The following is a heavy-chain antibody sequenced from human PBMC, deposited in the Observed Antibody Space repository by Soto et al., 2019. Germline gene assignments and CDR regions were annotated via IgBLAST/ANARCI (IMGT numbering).Heavy chain of an antibody. Sequence: QAQLQESGPGLVKPSQTLSLTCTVSGDSISSGGYYWSWIRQHPGKGLEGIGYIYYSGSTFYNPSRKSRVTISVDTSKNQFSLKLSSVTAADTAVYYCAASCVCCGGFNYYGMDVWGQGTTVTVSS. CDR2: IYYSGST. CDR1: GDSISSGGYY. V-gene: IGHV4-31*03. D-gene: IGHD2-21*01. J-gene: IGHJ6*02. CDR3: AASCVCCGGFNYYGMDV.